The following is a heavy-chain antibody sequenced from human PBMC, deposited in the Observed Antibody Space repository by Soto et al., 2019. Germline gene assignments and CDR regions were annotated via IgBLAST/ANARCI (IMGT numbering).Heavy chain of an antibody. CDR1: GATFSTHT. CDR3: ARDKDQLPTD. CDR2: IIPMLGIA. J-gene: IGHJ1*01. Sequence: QVQLVQSGAEVKKPGSSVKVSCRASGATFSTHTIIWVRQAPGQGLEWVGRIIPMLGIANYAQKFQCRVTITADKYTSTAYMELSSLTSEDTAIYYCARDKDQLPTDWGQGTLVTVSS. D-gene: IGHD2-2*01. V-gene: IGHV1-69*04.